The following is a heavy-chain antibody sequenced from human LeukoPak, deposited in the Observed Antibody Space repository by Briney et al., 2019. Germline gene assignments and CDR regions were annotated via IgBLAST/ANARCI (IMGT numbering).Heavy chain of an antibody. V-gene: IGHV4-39*01. CDR3: ASRDSRINWFDP. Sequence: SETLSLTCTVSGGSISSSSYYWGWIRQPPGKGLEWIGSIYYSGSTYYNPSLKSRVTISVDTSKNQFSLKLSSVTAADTAVYYCASRDSRINWFDPWGQGTLVTVSS. CDR2: IYYSGST. D-gene: IGHD6-13*01. J-gene: IGHJ5*02. CDR1: GGSISSSSYY.